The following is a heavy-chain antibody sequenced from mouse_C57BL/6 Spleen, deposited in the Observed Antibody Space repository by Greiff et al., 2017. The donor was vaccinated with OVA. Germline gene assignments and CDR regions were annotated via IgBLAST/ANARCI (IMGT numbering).Heavy chain of an antibody. V-gene: IGHV5-16*01. CDR3: ARERDYDDYAMDY. Sequence: EVMLVESEGGLVQPGSSMKLSCTASGFTFSDYYMAWVRQVPEKGLEWVANINYDGSSTYYLDSLKSRFIISRDNAKNILYLQMSSLKSEDTATYYCARERDYDDYAMDYWGQGTSVTVSS. D-gene: IGHD2-4*01. CDR1: GFTFSDYY. CDR2: INYDGSST. J-gene: IGHJ4*01.